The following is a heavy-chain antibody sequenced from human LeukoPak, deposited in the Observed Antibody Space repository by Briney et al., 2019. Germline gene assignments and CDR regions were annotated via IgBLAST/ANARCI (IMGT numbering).Heavy chain of an antibody. CDR2: ISAYNGNT. J-gene: IGHJ6*02. Sequence: GASVKVSCKASGYTFTSYGISWVRQAPGQGLEWMGWISAYNGNTNYAQKLQGRVTMTTDTSTSTAYMELRSLRSGDTAVYYCARGHGSGSYYTFYGMDVWGQGTTVTVSS. V-gene: IGHV1-18*01. CDR1: GYTFTSYG. D-gene: IGHD3-10*01. CDR3: ARGHGSGSYYTFYGMDV.